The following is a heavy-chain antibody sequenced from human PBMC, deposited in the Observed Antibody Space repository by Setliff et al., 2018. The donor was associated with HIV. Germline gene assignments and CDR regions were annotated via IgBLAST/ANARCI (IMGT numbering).Heavy chain of an antibody. CDR1: GYTFTSYY. D-gene: IGHD2-2*01. Sequence: ASVKVSCKASGYTFTSYYMHWVRQAPGQGLEWMGIINPSGGSTSYAQKFQGRVTMTRDTSTSTVYMELSSLRSEDTAVYYCARAYDRYCSSTSCYVWFDPWGQGTLVTVSS. V-gene: IGHV1-46*01. CDR2: INPSGGST. J-gene: IGHJ5*02. CDR3: ARAYDRYCSSTSCYVWFDP.